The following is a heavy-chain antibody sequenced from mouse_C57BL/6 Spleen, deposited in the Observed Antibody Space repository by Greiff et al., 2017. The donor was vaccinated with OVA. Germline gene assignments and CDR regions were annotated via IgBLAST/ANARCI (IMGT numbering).Heavy chain of an antibody. CDR3: ARFSLGYCDY. V-gene: IGHV1-52*01. Sequence: QVQLQQSGAELVRPGSSVKLSCKASGYTFTSYWMHWVKQRPIQGLEWIGNIDPSDSETHYNQKFKDKATLTVDKSSSTAYMQLSSLTSEDSAVYYCARFSLGYCDYWGQGTTLTVSS. D-gene: IGHD6-2*01. CDR1: GYTFTSYW. J-gene: IGHJ2*01. CDR2: IDPSDSET.